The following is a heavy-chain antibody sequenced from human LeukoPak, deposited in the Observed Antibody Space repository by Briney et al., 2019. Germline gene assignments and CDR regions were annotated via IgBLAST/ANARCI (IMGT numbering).Heavy chain of an antibody. CDR2: ITGSGSST. D-gene: IGHD2-21*02. J-gene: IGHJ4*02. V-gene: IGHV3-23*01. CDR1: GFTFSSYA. Sequence: GGSLRLSCAASGFTFSSYAMPWVRQAQGKGLEWVSSITGSGSSTYYADSVKGRFTISRDNSKNMVYVQMNSLRAEDTAVYFCAKPPRVVVVTAFDSWGQGTLVTVSS. CDR3: AKPPRVVVVTAFDS.